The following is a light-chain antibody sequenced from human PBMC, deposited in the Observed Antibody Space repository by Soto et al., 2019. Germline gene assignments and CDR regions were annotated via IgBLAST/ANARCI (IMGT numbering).Light chain of an antibody. CDR2: EVS. CDR1: SSDVGDYNY. CDR3: SSYAGSLYV. J-gene: IGLJ1*01. V-gene: IGLV2-8*01. Sequence: QSVLTQPPSASGSPGQSVTISCTGTSSDVGDYNYVSWYQQHPVKAPKLMIYEVSKRPSGVPDRFSGSKSGNTASLTVSGLQAEDEADYYCSSYAGSLYVFGTGTKVTVL.